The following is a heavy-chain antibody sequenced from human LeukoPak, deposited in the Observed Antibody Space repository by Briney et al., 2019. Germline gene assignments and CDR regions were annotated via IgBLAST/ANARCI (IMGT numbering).Heavy chain of an antibody. V-gene: IGHV4-34*01. Sequence: SETLSLTCAVPGGAFSAYYWTWIRQPPGKGLEWIGEITHSGGTNYNPSLRSRVTLSVDTFNHQFSLNLDSVTAADTAVYYCARGLRSSGYNVWGKGTTVTVSS. CDR1: GGAFSAYY. CDR3: ARGLRSSGYNV. D-gene: IGHD6-19*01. J-gene: IGHJ6*03. CDR2: ITHSGGT.